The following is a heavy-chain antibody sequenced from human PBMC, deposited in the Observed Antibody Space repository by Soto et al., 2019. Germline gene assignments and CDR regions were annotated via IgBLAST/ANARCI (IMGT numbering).Heavy chain of an antibody. V-gene: IGHV1-3*01. J-gene: IGHJ6*02. CDR1: GYTFTSYA. CDR3: ARDGYMVREVRRSMDV. Sequence: ASVKVSCTASGYTFTSYAMHWVRQAPGQRLEWMGWINAGNGNTKYSQKFQGRVTITRDTSASTAYMELSSLRSEDTAVYYCARDGYMVREVRRSMDVWGRGTTVTVSS. CDR2: INAGNGNT. D-gene: IGHD3-10*01.